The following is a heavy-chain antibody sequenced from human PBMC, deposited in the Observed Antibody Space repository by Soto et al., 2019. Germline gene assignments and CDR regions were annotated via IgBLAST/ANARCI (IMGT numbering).Heavy chain of an antibody. Sequence: EVQLVESGGGLIQPGGSLRLSCAVSGFTVSSHYMIWVRQAPGKGLEWVSVIYSGDNTYYADSVKGRFTISRDNSKHTLYLQMNTLRAEDTAVYYCAGSVATTGGFDYWGQGTLVIVSS. V-gene: IGHV3-53*01. CDR3: AGSVATTGGFDY. J-gene: IGHJ4*02. CDR1: GFTVSSHY. CDR2: IYSGDNT. D-gene: IGHD1-1*01.